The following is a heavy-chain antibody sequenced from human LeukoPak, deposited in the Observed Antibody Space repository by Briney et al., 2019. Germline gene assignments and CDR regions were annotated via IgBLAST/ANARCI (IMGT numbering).Heavy chain of an antibody. CDR1: GFTFSSYA. CDR3: ARGCSSSSCHGYYFYYMDV. Sequence: PGRSLRLSCAASGFTFSSYAMHWVRQAPGKGLEWVAMISYDGSNIYYADSVKGRFTISRDNSKNTLYLQMNSLRAEDTAVYYCARGCSSSSCHGYYFYYMDVWGKGTTVTVS. CDR2: ISYDGSNI. J-gene: IGHJ6*03. D-gene: IGHD2-2*01. V-gene: IGHV3-30*04.